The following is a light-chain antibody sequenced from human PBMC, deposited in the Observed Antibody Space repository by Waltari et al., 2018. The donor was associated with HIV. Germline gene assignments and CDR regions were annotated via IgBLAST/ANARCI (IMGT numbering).Light chain of an antibody. CDR1: ISNIGKNY. V-gene: IGLV1-51*01. CDR3: GTWDSSLSAVV. Sequence: QSVLTQPPSVSAAPGQKVTISCSGTISNIGKNYVSWYQQLPGTAPKLLIYDINKRPSGIPDLFSGSKSGTSATLGITGLQAGDEADYFCGTWDSSLSAVVFGGGTLLTVL. CDR2: DIN. J-gene: IGLJ2*01.